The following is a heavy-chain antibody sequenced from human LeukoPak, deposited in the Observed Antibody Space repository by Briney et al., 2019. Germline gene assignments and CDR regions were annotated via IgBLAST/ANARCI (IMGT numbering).Heavy chain of an antibody. CDR3: ARNPTYYYDSSGRHSAFDI. J-gene: IGHJ3*02. CDR2: IIPIFGTA. Sequence: SVKVSCKASGGTFSSYAISWVRQAPGQGLEWMGGIIPIFGTANYAQKFQGRVTITADESTSTAYMELSSLRSEDTAVYYCARNPTYYYDSSGRHSAFDIWGQGTMVTVSS. D-gene: IGHD3-22*01. V-gene: IGHV1-69*13. CDR1: GGTFSSYA.